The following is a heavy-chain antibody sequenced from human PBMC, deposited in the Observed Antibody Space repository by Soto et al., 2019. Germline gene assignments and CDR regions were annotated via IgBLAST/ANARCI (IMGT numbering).Heavy chain of an antibody. D-gene: IGHD6-6*01. V-gene: IGHV4-39*01. CDR2: MYHSGST. CDR1: GGSISSTSHY. CDR3: ARLVAKYGSLSGWLDP. J-gene: IGHJ5*02. Sequence: SETLSLTCTVSGGSISSTSHYWGWIRQPPGKGLEWIGTMYHSGSTYYNPSLKSRVTISVDTSKNQFSLRLSSVTAADTAVYYCARLVAKYGSLSGWLDPWGQGTLVTVSS.